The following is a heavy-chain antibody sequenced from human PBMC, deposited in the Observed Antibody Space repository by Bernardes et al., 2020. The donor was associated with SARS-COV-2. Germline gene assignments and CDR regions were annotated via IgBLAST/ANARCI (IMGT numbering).Heavy chain of an antibody. CDR1: GFTFDDSA. CDR2: ISWNSSSI. D-gene: IGHD4-17*01. Sequence: SLILSCAASGFTFDDSAMHWVRQAPGQGLEWVSGISWNSSSIGYADSMKGRFTISRDNAKNSLYLQMNSLRPEDTALYYCAKEGAPRGDYGDYGVDYWGQGTLVTVSS. J-gene: IGHJ4*02. V-gene: IGHV3-9*01. CDR3: AKEGAPRGDYGDYGVDY.